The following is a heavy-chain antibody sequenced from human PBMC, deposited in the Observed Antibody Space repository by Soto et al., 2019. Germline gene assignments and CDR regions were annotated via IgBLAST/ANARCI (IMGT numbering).Heavy chain of an antibody. CDR1: GGTFSSYA. V-gene: IGHV1-69*01. CDR3: ARDGRVYDSSTSGAFDI. D-gene: IGHD3-22*01. Sequence: QVQLVQSGAEVKKPGSSVKVSCKASGGTFSSYAISWVRQAPGQGLEWMGGIIPIFGTANYAQKFQGRVTMTADESTSTAYRERSSLRSEDTAVYYCARDGRVYDSSTSGAFDIGGQGTMGTVSS. CDR2: IIPIFGTA. J-gene: IGHJ3*02.